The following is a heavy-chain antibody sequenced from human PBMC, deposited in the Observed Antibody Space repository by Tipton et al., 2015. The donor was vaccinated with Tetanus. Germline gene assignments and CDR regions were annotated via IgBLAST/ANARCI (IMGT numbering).Heavy chain of an antibody. V-gene: IGHV4-59*02. Sequence: LVKPSETLSLTCTISGGSVTGFYWSWIRQPPGKGLEWIGHIYYSGSAYYNSSLKSRLTISVDTSNDQLSLRLTSVTAADTARYYCARFPYDSGGFYSYFDYWGRGTVVTVSS. J-gene: IGHJ4*02. D-gene: IGHD3-22*01. CDR2: IYYSGSA. CDR3: ARFPYDSGGFYSYFDY. CDR1: GGSVTGFY.